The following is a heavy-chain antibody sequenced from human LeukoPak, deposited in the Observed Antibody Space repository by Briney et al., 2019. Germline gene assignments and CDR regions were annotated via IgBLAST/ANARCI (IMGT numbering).Heavy chain of an antibody. CDR2: IKEDGGEI. CDR3: ARDRGYSTFDY. J-gene: IGHJ4*02. Sequence: GGSLRLSCAASAFTFSNYWMSWVRQAPGKGLEWVANIKEDGGEINYVDSVKGRFTISRDNAKNSLYLQMSSLRVEDTAVYYCARDRGYSTFDYWGQGTLVTVSS. CDR1: AFTFSNYW. D-gene: IGHD4-23*01. V-gene: IGHV3-7*01.